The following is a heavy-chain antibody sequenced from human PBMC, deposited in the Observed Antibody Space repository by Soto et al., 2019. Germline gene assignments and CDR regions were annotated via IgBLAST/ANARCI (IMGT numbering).Heavy chain of an antibody. V-gene: IGHV4-39*07. CDR2: IGYSGST. CDR3: ARGQYRSSLDFDY. CDR1: GGSISSTSYS. Sequence: SETLSLTCTVSGGSISSTSYSWAWIREPPGKGLEWIGCIGYSGSTYYHPSLESRVTISVDTSKNQFSLKLSSVTAADTAVYYCARGQYRSSLDFDYWGQGTLVTVSS. D-gene: IGHD6-6*01. J-gene: IGHJ4*02.